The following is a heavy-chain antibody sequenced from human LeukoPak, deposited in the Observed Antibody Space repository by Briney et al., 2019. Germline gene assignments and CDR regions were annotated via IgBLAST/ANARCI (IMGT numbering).Heavy chain of an antibody. CDR2: INAYNGNT. J-gene: IGHJ4*02. CDR3: ARDGSGVWFDY. CDR1: NYSFTSYG. D-gene: IGHD3-10*01. Sequence: ASVKVSCKASNYSFTSYGISWVRQAPGQGLEWMAWINAYNGNTNYAQKLQGRVTLTTETSTSTAYMELRSLRSDDTAVYYCARDGSGVWFDYWGQGTLVTVSS. V-gene: IGHV1-18*01.